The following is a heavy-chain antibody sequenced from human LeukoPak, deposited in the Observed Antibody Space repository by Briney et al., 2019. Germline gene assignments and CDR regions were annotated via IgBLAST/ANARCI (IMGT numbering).Heavy chain of an antibody. V-gene: IGHV1-2*02. Sequence: ASVKVSCKASGYNFRAYYIHWVRQAPGQGLEWLGYIRPMTGDTNYAQKFQDRVTFSMDTSTATAYMELRSLRSDDTAFYYCGRDTPRPVPRGFEYWGQGTLVTVSS. CDR2: IRPMTGDT. J-gene: IGHJ4*02. CDR1: GYNFRAYY. CDR3: GRDTPRPVPRGFEY.